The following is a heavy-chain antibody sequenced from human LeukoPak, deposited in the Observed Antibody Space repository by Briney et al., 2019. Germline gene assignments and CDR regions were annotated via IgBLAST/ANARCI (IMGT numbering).Heavy chain of an antibody. CDR1: GGSISSYY. CDR2: IHYTGST. J-gene: IGHJ4*02. V-gene: IGHV4-59*01. D-gene: IGHD4-11*01. CDR3: ARGGGPLQSFDY. Sequence: SETLSLTCTVSGGSISSYYWSWIRQSPGKGLECIGYIHYTGSTNYNPSLKSRVTISVETSKNQFSLKLKSVTAADTAVYYCARGGGPLQSFDYWGQGTLVTVSS.